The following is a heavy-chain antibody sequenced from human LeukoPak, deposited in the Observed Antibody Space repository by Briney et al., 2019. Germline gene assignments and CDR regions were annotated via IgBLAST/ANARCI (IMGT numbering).Heavy chain of an antibody. V-gene: IGHV1-18*01. J-gene: IGHJ4*02. CDR2: ISAYNGNT. CDR1: GYTFTSYG. CDR3: ARDLGGSGSYYNVGD. D-gene: IGHD3-10*01. Sequence: GASVKVSCKASGYTFTSYGISWVRQAPGQGLEWMGWISAYNGNTNYAQKLQGRVTMTTDTSTSTAYMELSSLRSEDTAVYYCARDLGGSGSYYNVGDWGQGTLVTVSS.